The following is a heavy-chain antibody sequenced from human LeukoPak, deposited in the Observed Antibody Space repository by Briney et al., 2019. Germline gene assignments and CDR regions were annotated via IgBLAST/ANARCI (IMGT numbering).Heavy chain of an antibody. Sequence: SETLSLTCTVSSGSISSSNYYWGLIRQTPGKGLEWIGSLYYSGISYNNPSLNSRVTISVDTSKNQFSLKLTSVTAADTAIYYCAIESGRPHTRWFDYWGQGTLVTVSS. CDR2: LYYSGIS. D-gene: IGHD5-24*01. CDR3: AIESGRPHTRWFDY. J-gene: IGHJ4*02. V-gene: IGHV4-39*07. CDR1: SGSISSSNYY.